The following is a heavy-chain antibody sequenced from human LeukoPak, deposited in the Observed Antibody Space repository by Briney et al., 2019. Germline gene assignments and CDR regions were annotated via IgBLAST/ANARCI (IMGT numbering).Heavy chain of an antibody. CDR1: GFTFSSYW. J-gene: IGHJ6*02. D-gene: IGHD3-16*01. CDR2: INHNGNVN. Sequence: GASLRLSCAASGFTFSSYWMNWARQAPGKGLEWVASINHNGNVNYYVDSVKGRFTISRDNAKNSLYLQMSNLRAEDTAVYFCARGGGLDVWGQGATVTVSS. V-gene: IGHV3-7*03. CDR3: ARGGGLDV.